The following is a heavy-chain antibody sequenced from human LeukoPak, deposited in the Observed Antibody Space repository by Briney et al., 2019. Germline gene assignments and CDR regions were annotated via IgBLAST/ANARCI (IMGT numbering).Heavy chain of an antibody. CDR2: IYSSDST. J-gene: IGHJ4*02. V-gene: IGHV3-66*03. D-gene: IGHD2/OR15-2a*01. Sequence: GGSLRLSCAASGFTVRSNYMSWVRQAPGKGLEWVSVIYSSDSTYYADSVKGRFTISRDNSKNTLYLQMNSLRADDTAVYYCAKDRGASGWTTFDYWGQGTLVTVSS. CDR3: AKDRGASGWTTFDY. CDR1: GFTVRSNY.